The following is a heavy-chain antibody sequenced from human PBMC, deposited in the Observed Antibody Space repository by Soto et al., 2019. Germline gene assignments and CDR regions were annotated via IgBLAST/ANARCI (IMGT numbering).Heavy chain of an antibody. CDR3: ASYYYGSGSYLRWVY. CDR1: GYTFTSYD. J-gene: IGHJ4*02. D-gene: IGHD3-10*01. Sequence: ASVKVSCKASGYTFTSYDINWVRQATGQGLEWMGWMNPNSGNTGYAQKFQGRVTMTRNTSISTAYMELSSLRSEDTAVYCCASYYYGSGSYLRWVYWGQGTLVTVSS. V-gene: IGHV1-8*01. CDR2: MNPNSGNT.